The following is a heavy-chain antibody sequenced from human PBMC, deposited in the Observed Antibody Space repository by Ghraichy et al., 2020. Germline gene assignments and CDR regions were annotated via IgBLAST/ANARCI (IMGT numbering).Heavy chain of an antibody. Sequence: GGSLRLSCAASGFTFSNYVMSWVRQVPGKGLEWVATISYRDTATYYADSVKGRFTISRDNSKDTLFLQMNSLRAEDTAFYYCAKDNGVGELTWYYGLDVWGQGTTVTVS. D-gene: IGHD3-10*01. CDR3: AKDNGVGELTWYYGLDV. V-gene: IGHV3-23*01. CDR1: GFTFSNYV. J-gene: IGHJ6*02. CDR2: ISYRDTAT.